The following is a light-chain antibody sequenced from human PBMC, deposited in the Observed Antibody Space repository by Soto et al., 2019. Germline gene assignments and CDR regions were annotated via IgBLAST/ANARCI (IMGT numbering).Light chain of an antibody. CDR3: QHRTSWPST. J-gene: IGKJ4*01. CDR2: DAS. V-gene: IGKV3-11*01. CDR1: QSVGTY. Sequence: EIVLTQSPATLSLSPGERATLSCRASQSVGTYFAWYQQKPGQPPRLLIYDASNRAAGIPARFTGSGSGTDFTLPINRLEPEDFAVYYCQHRTSWPSTFGGGTKAEI.